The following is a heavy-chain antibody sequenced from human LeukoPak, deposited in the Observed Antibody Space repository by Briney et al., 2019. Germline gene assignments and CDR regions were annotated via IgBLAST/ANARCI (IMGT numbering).Heavy chain of an antibody. J-gene: IGHJ2*01. CDR2: ISYSGST. Sequence: PSETLSLTCTVSGGSISSSSYYWGWIRQPPGKGLEWIGSISYSGSTYYNPSLKSRVTISVDTSKNQFSLKLSSVTAADTAVYYCARDYVGATISWYFDLWGRGTLVTVSS. CDR3: ARDYVGATISWYFDL. D-gene: IGHD5-24*01. CDR1: GGSISSSSYY. V-gene: IGHV4-39*07.